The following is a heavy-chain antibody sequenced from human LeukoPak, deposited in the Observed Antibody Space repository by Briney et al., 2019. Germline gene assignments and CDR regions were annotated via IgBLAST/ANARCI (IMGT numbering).Heavy chain of an antibody. V-gene: IGHV1-8*01. D-gene: IGHD3-10*01. CDR2: MNPNSGNT. Sequence: ASVKVSCKASGYTFTSYDINWVRQATGQGLEWMGWMNPNSGNTGYAQKFQGRVTMTRNTSISTAYMELSSLRSGDTAVYYCARVRFTYYYGSGSYYSLGYWGQGTLVTVSS. J-gene: IGHJ4*02. CDR1: GYTFTSYD. CDR3: ARVRFTYYYGSGSYYSLGY.